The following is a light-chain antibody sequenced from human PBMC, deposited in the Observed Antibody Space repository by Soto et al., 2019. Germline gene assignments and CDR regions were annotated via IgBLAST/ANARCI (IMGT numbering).Light chain of an antibody. J-gene: IGKJ1*01. Sequence: DIVMTQTPLSVSVTPGQPASISCKSSQSLVFSDGKTYLYWYLQRPGQPPQLLISQVSNRFSGVTDRFSGSGSATDFTLKISRVEAEDVGIYYCLHRVQSPWTFGQGTKVEL. CDR2: QVS. CDR3: LHRVQSPWT. V-gene: IGKV2D-29*01. CDR1: QSLVFSDGKTY.